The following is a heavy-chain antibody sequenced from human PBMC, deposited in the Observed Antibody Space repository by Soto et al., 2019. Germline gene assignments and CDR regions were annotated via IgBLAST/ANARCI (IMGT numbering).Heavy chain of an antibody. J-gene: IGHJ5*02. Sequence: SETLSLTCTVSGGSISSGGYYWSWIRQHPGKGLEWIGYIYYSGSTYYNPSLKSRVTISVDTSKNQFSLKLSSVTAADTAVYYCARGRQDYYDSSGYSYNWFDPWGQGTLVTV. CDR1: GGSISSGGYY. CDR2: IYYSGST. CDR3: ARGRQDYYDSSGYSYNWFDP. D-gene: IGHD3-22*01. V-gene: IGHV4-31*03.